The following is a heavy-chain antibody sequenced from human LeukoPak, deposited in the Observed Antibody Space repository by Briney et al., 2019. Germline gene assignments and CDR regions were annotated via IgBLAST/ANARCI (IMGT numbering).Heavy chain of an antibody. CDR3: ANLMGYGRTRDDAFDI. V-gene: IGHV3-23*01. Sequence: GGSLRLSCAASGFTFSSYAMSWVRQAPGKGLEWVSAISGSGGSTYYADSVKGRFTISRDNSKNTLYLQMNSLRAEDTAVYYCANLMGYGRTRDDAFDIWGQGTMVTVSS. CDR1: GFTFSSYA. CDR2: ISGSGGST. J-gene: IGHJ3*02. D-gene: IGHD5-18*01.